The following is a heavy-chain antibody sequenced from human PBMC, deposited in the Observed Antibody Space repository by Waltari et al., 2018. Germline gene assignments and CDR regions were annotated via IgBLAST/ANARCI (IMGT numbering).Heavy chain of an antibody. CDR3: ARASRIAAYYYYYMDV. D-gene: IGHD6-6*01. CDR1: GGSISSYY. Sequence: QVQLQESGPGLVKPSETLSLTCTVSGGSISSYYLSWIRQPPGKGLEWIGYIYTSGSTNYTPSLKSRVTISVDTSKNQFSLKLSSVTAADTAVYYCARASRIAAYYYYYMDVWGKGTTVTVSS. CDR2: IYTSGST. V-gene: IGHV4-4*09. J-gene: IGHJ6*03.